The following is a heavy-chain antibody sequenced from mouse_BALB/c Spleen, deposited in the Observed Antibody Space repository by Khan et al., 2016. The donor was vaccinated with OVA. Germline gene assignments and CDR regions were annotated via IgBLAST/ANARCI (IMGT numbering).Heavy chain of an antibody. V-gene: IGHV1S81*02. Sequence: VQLQQSGAELVKPGASVRLSCKASGYTFTSYYLYWVKQRPGQGLEWIGDINPSNGGTNFTEKFKTKAILTVDKSSRTAYMQLSSLTSEDSAVYYCTRSGYGAFAYWGQGTPVTVSA. CDR1: GYTFTSYY. CDR3: TRSGYGAFAY. D-gene: IGHD1-1*02. J-gene: IGHJ3*01. CDR2: INPSNGGT.